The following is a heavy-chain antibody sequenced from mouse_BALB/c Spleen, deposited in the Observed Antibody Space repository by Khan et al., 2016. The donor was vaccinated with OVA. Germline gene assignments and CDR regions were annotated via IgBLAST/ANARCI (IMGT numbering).Heavy chain of an antibody. D-gene: IGHD3-1*01. CDR3: ARGGTGGFSY. V-gene: IGHV5-15*02. J-gene: IGHJ3*01. CDR1: GFTFSDYG. Sequence: EVELVESGGGLVQPGGSRKLSCAASGFTFSDYGMAWIRQGPGKGPEWITFISSLAYNFYYADTVTGRFPISRENAKNNLYLEMNSLRPEDTAMYYRARGGTGGFSYWGQGTLVTVSA. CDR2: ISSLAYNF.